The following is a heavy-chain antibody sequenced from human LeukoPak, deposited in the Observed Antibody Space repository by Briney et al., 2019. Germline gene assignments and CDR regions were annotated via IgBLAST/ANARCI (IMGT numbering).Heavy chain of an antibody. CDR1: AFTFSIYA. CDR2: ISGSGGST. CDR3: ARLFVYGSGAEAFDY. J-gene: IGHJ4*02. V-gene: IGHV3-23*01. Sequence: HPGGSLRLSCAASAFTFSIYAMSWVRQAPGKGLGWVSTISGSGGSTHYADPVKGRFTISRDNSKNTLYLQMNSLRAEDTAVYYCARLFVYGSGAEAFDYWGQGALVTVSS. D-gene: IGHD3-10*01.